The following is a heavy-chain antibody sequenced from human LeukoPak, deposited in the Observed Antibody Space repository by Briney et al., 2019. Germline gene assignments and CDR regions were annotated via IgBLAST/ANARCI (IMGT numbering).Heavy chain of an antibody. CDR2: ISSSSSYI. V-gene: IGHV3-21*01. D-gene: IGHD6-19*01. J-gene: IGHJ3*02. CDR3: AIWGSGWYQYAFDI. Sequence: GGSLRLSCAASGFTFSSYSMNWVRQAPGKGLEWVSSISSSSSYIYYADSVKGRFTISRDNAKNSLYLQMNSLRAEDTAVYYYAIWGSGWYQYAFDIWGQGTMVTVSS. CDR1: GFTFSSYS.